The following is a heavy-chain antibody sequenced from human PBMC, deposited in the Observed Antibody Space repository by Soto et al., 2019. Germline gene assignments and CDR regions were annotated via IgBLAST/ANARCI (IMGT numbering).Heavy chain of an antibody. D-gene: IGHD1-1*01. V-gene: IGHV4-34*01. Sequence: QVQLQQWGAGLLKPSETLSLTCAVYGESLSGYYGNWIRQSPGKGLEWIGEINYSGNTNYNPSLKSQVTISIDTSKNQFSLNMNSVTAADTAVYYCARTRNLDVWGQGTTVIVSS. J-gene: IGHJ6*02. CDR1: GESLSGYY. CDR2: INYSGNT. CDR3: ARTRNLDV.